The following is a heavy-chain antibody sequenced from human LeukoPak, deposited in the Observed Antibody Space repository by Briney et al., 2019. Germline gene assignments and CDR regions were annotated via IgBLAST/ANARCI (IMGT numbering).Heavy chain of an antibody. CDR2: IYYSGST. V-gene: IGHV4-59*01. Sequence: SETLSLTCTVSGGSISSYYWSWIRQPPGKGLEWIGYIYYSGSTNYNPSLKSRVTISVDTSKNQFSLKLSSVTAADTAVYYCVAGTGYYYYTDVWGKGTTVTISS. CDR3: VAGTGYYYYTDV. D-gene: IGHD6-13*01. CDR1: GGSISSYY. J-gene: IGHJ6*03.